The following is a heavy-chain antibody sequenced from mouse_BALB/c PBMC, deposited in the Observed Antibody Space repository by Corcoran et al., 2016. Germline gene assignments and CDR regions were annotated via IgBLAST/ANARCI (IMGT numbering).Heavy chain of an antibody. D-gene: IGHD1-1*01. CDR1: GYTFTSYV. CDR3: ARSYYGSSYWYFDV. V-gene: IGHV1S136*01. Sequence: EVQLQQSGPELVKPGASVKMSCKAPGYTFTSYVMHWVKQKPGQGLEWLGYINPYNDGTKYNEKFKGKATLTSDKSCSTAYMELSSLTSEDSAVYYCARSYYGSSYWYFDVWGAGTTVTVSS. J-gene: IGHJ1*01. CDR2: INPYNDGT.